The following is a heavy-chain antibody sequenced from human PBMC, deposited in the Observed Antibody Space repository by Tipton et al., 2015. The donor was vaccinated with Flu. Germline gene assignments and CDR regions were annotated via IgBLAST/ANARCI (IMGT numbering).Heavy chain of an antibody. D-gene: IGHD3-3*01. J-gene: IGHJ6*02. Sequence: GLVKPSETLSLTCAVYGGSFSGYYWSWIRQPPGKGLEWIGEINHSGSTNYNPSLKSRVTISVDTSKNQFSLKLSSVTAADTAVYYCARLTYYDFWSGYYTGSYYYYGMDVWGQGTTVTVSS. CDR1: GGSFSGYY. CDR3: ARLTYYDFWSGYYTGSYYYYGMDV. V-gene: IGHV4-34*01. CDR2: INHSGST.